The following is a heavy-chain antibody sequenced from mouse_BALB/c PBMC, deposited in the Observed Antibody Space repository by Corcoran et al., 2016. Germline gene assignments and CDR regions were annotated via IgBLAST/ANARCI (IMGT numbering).Heavy chain of an antibody. Sequence: EVQLQQSGPELVKPGASVKMSCKASGYTFTSYVMHWVKQKPGQGLEWIGYINPYNDGTKYNERFKGKATLTSDKSSSTAYMELSSLTSEDSAVYYCARLYPGIAMDYWGQGTAVTVSS. CDR2: INPYNDGT. V-gene: IGHV1S136*01. CDR1: GYTFTSYV. J-gene: IGHJ4*01. CDR3: ARLYPGIAMDY.